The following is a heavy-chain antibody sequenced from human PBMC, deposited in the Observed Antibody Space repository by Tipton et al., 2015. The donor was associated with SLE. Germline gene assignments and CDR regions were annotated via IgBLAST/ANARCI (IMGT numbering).Heavy chain of an antibody. CDR3: ARIIRGVYYYYMDV. Sequence: TLSLTCTVSGGSISSYYWGWIRQPAGKGLEWIGSIYSSGTTNYYPSLKSRVTMSVDTSKNQFSLKLSSVTAADTAVYYCARIIRGVYYYYMDVWGKGTTVTVSS. J-gene: IGHJ6*03. D-gene: IGHD3-10*01. V-gene: IGHV4-4*07. CDR1: GGSISSYY. CDR2: IYSSGTT.